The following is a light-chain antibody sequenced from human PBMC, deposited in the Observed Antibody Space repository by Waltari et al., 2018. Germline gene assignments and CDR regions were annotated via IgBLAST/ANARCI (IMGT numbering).Light chain of an antibody. CDR1: SSDVGGYNY. J-gene: IGLJ3*02. CDR2: DVS. V-gene: IGLV2-11*01. Sequence: QSALTQPRSVSGSPGQSVTISCTGTSSDVGGYNYVSWFQQHPGKAPKRMIHDVSKRPSGVPDRFSGSKSGNTASLTISGLQADDETDYYCCSYAGRYTWVFGGGTKLTVL. CDR3: CSYAGRYTWV.